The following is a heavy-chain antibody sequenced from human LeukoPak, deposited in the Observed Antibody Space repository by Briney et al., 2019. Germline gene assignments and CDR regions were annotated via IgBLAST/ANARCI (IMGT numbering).Heavy chain of an antibody. V-gene: IGHV1-2*02. CDR1: GYTFTGYY. J-gene: IGHJ4*02. CDR3: ASELGDYGVPDY. Sequence: ASVKVSCKASGYTFTGYYMHWVRQAPGQGLEWMGWINPNSGGTNYAQKFQGRVTMTRDTPISTAYMELSRLRSDDTAVYYCASELGDYGVPDYWGQGTLVTVSS. CDR2: INPNSGGT. D-gene: IGHD3-16*01.